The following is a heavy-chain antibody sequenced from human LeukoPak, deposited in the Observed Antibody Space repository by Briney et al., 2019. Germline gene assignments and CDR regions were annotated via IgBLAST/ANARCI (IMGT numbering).Heavy chain of an antibody. J-gene: IGHJ4*02. CDR1: GGSISNYY. CDR3: ARVPPEPSFDY. D-gene: IGHD1-14*01. CDR2: IYYSGST. Sequence: SETLSLTCTVSGGSISNYYWSWIRQPPGKGLEWIGYIYYSGSTNYNPSLKSRVTISVDTSKNQFSLKLSSVTAADTAVYYCARVPPEPSFDYWGQGTLVTVSS. V-gene: IGHV4-59*01.